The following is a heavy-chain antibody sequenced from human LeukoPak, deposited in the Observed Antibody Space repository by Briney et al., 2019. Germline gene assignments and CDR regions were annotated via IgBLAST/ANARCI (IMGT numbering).Heavy chain of an antibody. Sequence: SETLSLTCNVSGGSISSTNSYWGWIRQPPGKGLEWLGSISYSGHTYYNSSLKSRVTISVDTSKNHSYLRLTSVTVADTAVYSCARPGTGSYDSSACYLSWGQGTLVTVSS. D-gene: IGHD3-22*01. CDR2: ISYSGHT. J-gene: IGHJ5*02. CDR1: GGSISSTNSY. CDR3: ARPGTGSYDSSACYLS. V-gene: IGHV4-39*02.